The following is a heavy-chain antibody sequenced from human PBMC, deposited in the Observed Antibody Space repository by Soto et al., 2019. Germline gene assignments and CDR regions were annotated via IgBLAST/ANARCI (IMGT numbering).Heavy chain of an antibody. D-gene: IGHD5-18*01. CDR3: ARDRRDVGYSYGRGAFDI. CDR2: ISSSSSYI. CDR1: GFTFSSYS. J-gene: IGHJ3*02. V-gene: IGHV3-21*01. Sequence: EVQLVESGGGLVKPGGSLRLSCAASGFTFSSYSMNWVRQAPGKGLEWVSSISSSSSYIYYADSVKGRFTISRDNAKNSLYLQMNSLRAEDTAVYYCARDRRDVGYSYGRGAFDIWGQGTMVTVSS.